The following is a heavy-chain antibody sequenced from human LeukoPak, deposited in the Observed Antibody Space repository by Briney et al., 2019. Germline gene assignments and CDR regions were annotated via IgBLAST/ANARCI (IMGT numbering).Heavy chain of an antibody. D-gene: IGHD6-6*01. CDR3: ARTWTEYSSSDWFDP. CDR1: GFTFSKYA. V-gene: IGHV3-23*01. J-gene: IGHJ5*02. Sequence: PGGSLRLSCVASGFTFSKYAMSWVRQAPGKGLEWVSVISATVISTHYADSVKGRVTISRDNSKNTLYLQMNSLRAEDTAVYYCARTWTEYSSSDWFDPWGQGTLVTVSS. CDR2: ISATVIST.